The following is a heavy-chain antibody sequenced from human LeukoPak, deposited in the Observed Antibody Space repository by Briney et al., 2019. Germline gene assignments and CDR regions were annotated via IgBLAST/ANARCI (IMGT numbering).Heavy chain of an antibody. V-gene: IGHV1-2*02. Sequence: ASVKFSCKASGYTFTDYYMHWVRQAPGQGLEWMGWINPKSGGTNYAQKFQGRVTMTRDTYISTAYMELSRLRSDDTAVFYCARGNIPDYWGQGTLVTVSS. D-gene: IGHD2/OR15-2a*01. CDR1: GYTFTDYY. CDR2: INPKSGGT. CDR3: ARGNIPDY. J-gene: IGHJ4*02.